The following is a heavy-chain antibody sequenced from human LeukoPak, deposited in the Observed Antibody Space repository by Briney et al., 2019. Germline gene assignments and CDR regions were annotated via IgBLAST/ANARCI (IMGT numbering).Heavy chain of an antibody. CDR1: GGSFSSYY. D-gene: IGHD6-19*01. Sequence: SETLSLTCAVYGGSFSSYYWSWIRQPPGKGLEWIGEINHSGSTNYNPSLKSRVTISVDTSKNQFSLKLSSVTAADTAVYYCARGRRYSSGWYYSEYFQHWGQGTLVTVSS. J-gene: IGHJ1*01. CDR3: ARGRRYSSGWYYSEYFQH. CDR2: INHSGST. V-gene: IGHV4-34*01.